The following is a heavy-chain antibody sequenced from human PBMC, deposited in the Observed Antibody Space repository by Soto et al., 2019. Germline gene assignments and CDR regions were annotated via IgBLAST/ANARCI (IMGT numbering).Heavy chain of an antibody. J-gene: IGHJ4*02. V-gene: IGHV3-30*18. Sequence: QVQLVESGGGVVQPGRSLRLSCAASGFTFSSYGMHCVRQAPGKGLEWVAVISYDGSNKYYADSVKGRFTISRDNSKNTLYLQMNRLRAEDTAVYYCAKDRWIQAHGCIDYWGQGTLVTVSS. D-gene: IGHD5-18*01. CDR1: GFTFSSYG. CDR3: AKDRWIQAHGCIDY. CDR2: ISYDGSNK.